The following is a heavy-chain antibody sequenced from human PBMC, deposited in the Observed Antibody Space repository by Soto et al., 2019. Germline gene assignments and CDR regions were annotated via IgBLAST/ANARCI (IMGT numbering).Heavy chain of an antibody. CDR2: INPATGAA. D-gene: IGHD3-3*01. CDR3: ARGGGVGVAGSAAFDM. CDR1: GYPVTAYY. V-gene: IGHV1-2*02. J-gene: IGHJ3*02. Sequence: QLHLVQSGAVVKKPGASVTVSCSASGYPVTAYYMHWVRQAPGRGLEWMGGINPATGAAKYTQTFPGRVTMTRDTSKSTVFIELSGLTSEDAAVFYGARGGGVGVAGSAAFDMWGQGTLVTVSS.